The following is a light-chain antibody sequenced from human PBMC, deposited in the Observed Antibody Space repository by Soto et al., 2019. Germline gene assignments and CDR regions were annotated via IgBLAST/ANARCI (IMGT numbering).Light chain of an antibody. CDR2: DVS. CDR3: SSSRSSITPVV. V-gene: IGLV2-14*03. CDR1: SSDVGGYNY. J-gene: IGLJ2*01. Sequence: QSALTQPASVSGSPGQSITISCTGTSSDVGGYNYVSWYQQHPGKAPKLMIYDVSNRPSGVSNRFSGSKSGNTASLTISGLQAEDEADYHCSSSRSSITPVVFGGGTKLTVL.